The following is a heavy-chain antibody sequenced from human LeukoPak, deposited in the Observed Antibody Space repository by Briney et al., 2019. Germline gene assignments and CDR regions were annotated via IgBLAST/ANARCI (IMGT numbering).Heavy chain of an antibody. CDR3: ATHPSFDWFGP. CDR1: GGSISSSIYY. D-gene: IGHD3-3*01. Sequence: SETLSLTCTVSGGSISSSIYYWGWIRQPPGKGLEWIGTIYYSGNTFYSPSLKSRVTISIDTSKNQFSLKLSSVTAADTALYYCATHPSFDWFGPWGQGTLVTVSS. J-gene: IGHJ5*02. CDR2: IYYSGNT. V-gene: IGHV4-39*01.